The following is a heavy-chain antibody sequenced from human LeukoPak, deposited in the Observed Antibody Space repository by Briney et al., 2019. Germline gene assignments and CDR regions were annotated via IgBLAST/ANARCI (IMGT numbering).Heavy chain of an antibody. J-gene: IGHJ4*02. D-gene: IGHD2-15*01. Sequence: SETLSLTCAVSGGSISSGGYYWSWIRQPPGKGLEWIGYIYHSGSTYYNPSLKSRVTISVDTSKNQFSLKLSSVTAADTAVYYCARGFPTVGYCSGGSCYSNGDYWGQGTLVTVSS. CDR1: GGSISSGGYY. V-gene: IGHV4-30-2*01. CDR2: IYHSGST. CDR3: ARGFPTVGYCSGGSCYSNGDY.